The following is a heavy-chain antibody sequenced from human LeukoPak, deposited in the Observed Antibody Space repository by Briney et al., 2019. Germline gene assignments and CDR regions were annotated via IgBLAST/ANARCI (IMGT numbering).Heavy chain of an antibody. Sequence: PSETLSLTCTVSGGSISSSSYYWGWIRQPPGKGLEWIGSIYYSGSTYYNPSLKSRVTISVDTSKNQFSLKLSSVTAADTAVYYCARHASGYNYGYDWGQGTLVNVSS. CDR2: IYYSGST. D-gene: IGHD5-18*01. V-gene: IGHV4-39*07. CDR3: ARHASGYNYGYD. CDR1: GGSISSSSYY. J-gene: IGHJ4*02.